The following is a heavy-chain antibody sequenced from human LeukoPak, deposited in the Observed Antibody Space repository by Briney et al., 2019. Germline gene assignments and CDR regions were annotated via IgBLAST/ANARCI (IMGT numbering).Heavy chain of an antibody. Sequence: PSETLSLTCTVSGGSISSSSYYWGWIRQPPGKGLEWIGSIYYSGSTYYNPSLKSRVTISVDTSKNQSSLKLSSVTAADTAVYYCATFPTVKDYWGQGTLVTVSS. J-gene: IGHJ4*02. CDR2: IYYSGST. D-gene: IGHD4-17*01. CDR3: ATFPTVKDY. V-gene: IGHV4-39*01. CDR1: GGSISSSSYY.